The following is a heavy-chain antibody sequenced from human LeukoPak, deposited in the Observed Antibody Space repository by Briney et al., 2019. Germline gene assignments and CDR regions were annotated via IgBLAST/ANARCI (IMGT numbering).Heavy chain of an antibody. Sequence: SVKVSCKASGGTFSSYAISWVRQAPGQGLEWMGGIIPIFGTANYAQKFQGRVTITADESTSTAYMELSSLRSEDTAVYYCANNDILTGYSSNYYYYGMDVWGQGTTVTASS. CDR2: IIPIFGTA. V-gene: IGHV1-69*13. J-gene: IGHJ6*02. CDR3: ANNDILTGYSSNYYYYGMDV. CDR1: GGTFSSYA. D-gene: IGHD3-9*01.